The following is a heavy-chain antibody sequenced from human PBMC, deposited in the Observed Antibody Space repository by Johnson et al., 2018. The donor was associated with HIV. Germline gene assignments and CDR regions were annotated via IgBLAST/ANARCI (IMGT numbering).Heavy chain of an antibody. V-gene: IGHV3-23*04. CDR3: AKEGTLWFVELYDAFDI. J-gene: IGHJ3*02. CDR2: ISGSGGST. Sequence: EQLVESGGGLVQPGGSLRLSCAASGFTFSSYAMSWVRQAPGKGLEWVSAISGSGGSTYYADSVKGRFTISRDNSKNTLYLQMNSLRAEDTAVHYCAKEGTLWFVELYDAFDIWGQGTMVTVSS. D-gene: IGHD3-10*01. CDR1: GFTFSSYA.